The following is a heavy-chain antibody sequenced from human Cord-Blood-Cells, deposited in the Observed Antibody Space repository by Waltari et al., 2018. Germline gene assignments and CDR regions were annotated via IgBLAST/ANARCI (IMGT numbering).Heavy chain of an antibody. CDR3: ARHLSTANNWYFDL. CDR1: GGSISSYY. Sequence: QVQLQESGPGLVKPSETLSLTCTVSGGSISSYYWSWIRQPPGKGLEWIGYIYYSGSTNYNPPLKSRVTISVDTSKNQFSLKLSSVTAADTAVYYCARHLSTANNWYFDLWGRGTLVTVSS. CDR2: IYYSGST. V-gene: IGHV4-59*08. D-gene: IGHD6-13*01. J-gene: IGHJ2*01.